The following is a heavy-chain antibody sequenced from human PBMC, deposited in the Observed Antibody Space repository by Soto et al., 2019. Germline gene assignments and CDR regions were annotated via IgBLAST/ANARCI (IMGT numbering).Heavy chain of an antibody. CDR3: ADETYYYDSSGHYENWIFDY. CDR1: GGSISSSSYY. J-gene: IGHJ4*02. V-gene: IGHV4-39*01. D-gene: IGHD3-22*01. Sequence: SETLSLTCTVSGGSISSSSYYWGWIRQPPGKGLEWIGSIYYSGSTYYNPSLKSRVTISVDTSKNQFSLKLSSVTAADTAVYYCADETYYYDSSGHYENWIFDYWGQGTLVTVSS. CDR2: IYYSGST.